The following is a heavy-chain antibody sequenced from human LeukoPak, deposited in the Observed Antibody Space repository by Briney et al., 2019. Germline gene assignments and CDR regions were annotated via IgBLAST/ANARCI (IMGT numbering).Heavy chain of an antibody. CDR2: IYYSGST. V-gene: IGHV4-30-4*01. CDR3: ARGPRVRVTGRWRYFDY. CDR1: GGSISSGDYY. J-gene: IGHJ4*02. Sequence: PSQTLSLTCTVSGGSISSGDYYWSWIRQPPGTGLEWIVYIYYSGSTNYNPSLKSRVTISVDTSKNQFSLKLSSVTAADTAVYYCARGPRVRVTGRWRYFDYWGQGTLVTVSS. D-gene: IGHD1-20*01.